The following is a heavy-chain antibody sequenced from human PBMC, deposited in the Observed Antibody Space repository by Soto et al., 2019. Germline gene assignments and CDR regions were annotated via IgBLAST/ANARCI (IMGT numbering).Heavy chain of an antibody. CDR2: IYYSGST. D-gene: IGHD2-21*02. V-gene: IGHV4-31*03. CDR3: ARDPTPYCGGDCYLFDP. CDR1: GGSISSGGYY. Sequence: SETLSLTCTVSGGSISSGGYYWSWIRQHPGKGLEWIGYIYYSGSTYYNPSLKSRVTISVDTSKNQFSLKLSSVTAADTAVYYCARDPTPYCGGDCYLFDPWGQGTLVTVSS. J-gene: IGHJ5*02.